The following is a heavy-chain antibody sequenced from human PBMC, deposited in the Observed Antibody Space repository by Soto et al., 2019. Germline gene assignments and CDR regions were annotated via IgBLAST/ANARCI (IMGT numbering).Heavy chain of an antibody. V-gene: IGHV3-48*01. Sequence: GESLKISCAASGFTFSSYSMNWVRQAPGKGLEWVSYISSSSSTIYYADSVKGRFTISRDNAKNSLYLQMNSLRAEDTAVYYCAKDGLNWGGAFDIWGQGTMVTVSS. D-gene: IGHD7-27*01. CDR2: ISSSSSTI. CDR3: AKDGLNWGGAFDI. J-gene: IGHJ3*02. CDR1: GFTFSSYS.